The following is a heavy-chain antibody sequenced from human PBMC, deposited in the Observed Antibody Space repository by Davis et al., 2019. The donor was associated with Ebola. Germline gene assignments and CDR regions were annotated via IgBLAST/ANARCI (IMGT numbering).Heavy chain of an antibody. CDR1: GFKFSSYS. Sequence: GGSLRLSCAASGFKFSSYSMNWVRQAPGKGPESISYISNSGNSIFYADSVKGRFTISRDNAKNSLYLHMNSLRDEDTAVYYCARYMWGNSRNFDFWGQGTLVTVSS. J-gene: IGHJ5*01. V-gene: IGHV3-48*02. D-gene: IGHD3-16*01. CDR3: ARYMWGNSRNFDF. CDR2: ISNSGNSI.